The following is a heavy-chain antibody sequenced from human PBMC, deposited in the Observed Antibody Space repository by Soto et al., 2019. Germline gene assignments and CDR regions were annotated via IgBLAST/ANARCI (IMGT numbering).Heavy chain of an antibody. Sequence: ASVKVSCKSSGYTFSGFYIHWVRQAPGQGLEWMGWVDPNTGGTKFAQRFQGRVTMSRDTSINTAYMELNSLRSDDTAVYYCARSPDTPRNWFDPWGQGTLVTVSS. J-gene: IGHJ5*02. CDR2: VDPNTGGT. CDR3: ARSPDTPRNWFDP. CDR1: GYTFSGFY. V-gene: IGHV1-2*02.